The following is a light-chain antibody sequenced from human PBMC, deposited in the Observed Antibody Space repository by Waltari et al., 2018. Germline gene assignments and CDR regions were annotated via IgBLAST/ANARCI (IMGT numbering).Light chain of an antibody. J-gene: IGKJ2*01. CDR1: QGISSY. V-gene: IGKV1-9*01. CDR2: AAS. CDR3: QQLNSYLYT. Sequence: DIQLTQSPSFLSASVGDRVTITCRASQGISSYLAWYQQKPGKAPKLLIYAASTLQSGVPSRFSGSGSGTEFTLTISSLQPEVFATYYCQQLNSYLYTFGQGTKLEIK.